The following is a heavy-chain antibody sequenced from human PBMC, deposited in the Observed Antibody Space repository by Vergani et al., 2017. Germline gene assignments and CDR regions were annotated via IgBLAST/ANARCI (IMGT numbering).Heavy chain of an antibody. CDR1: EYTFTSYY. J-gene: IGHJ6*02. CDR2: INPSGGST. Sequence: QVQLVQSGAEVKKPGASVKVSCKASEYTFTSYYMHWVRQATGQGLKWMGIINPSGGSTSYAQKFQGRVTMTRDTSTSTVYMELSSLRSEDTAVYYCARPEGSGYYYYYYYYGMDVWGQGTTVTVSS. CDR3: ARPEGSGYYYYYYYYGMDV. V-gene: IGHV1-46*03. D-gene: IGHD3-22*01.